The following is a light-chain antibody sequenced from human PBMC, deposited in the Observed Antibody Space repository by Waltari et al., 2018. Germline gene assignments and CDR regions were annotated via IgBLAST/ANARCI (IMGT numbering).Light chain of an antibody. Sequence: QSVLTQPPSASGTPGQRVTISCSGSSTHIGSNTVNWYQQVPGTAPKLLIYSNNQRPSGVPDRFSGSKSGTSASLAISGLQSEDEADYYCATWDGSLNGRVFGGGTKLTVL. CDR1: STHIGSNT. CDR3: ATWDGSLNGRV. V-gene: IGLV1-44*01. J-gene: IGLJ3*02. CDR2: SNN.